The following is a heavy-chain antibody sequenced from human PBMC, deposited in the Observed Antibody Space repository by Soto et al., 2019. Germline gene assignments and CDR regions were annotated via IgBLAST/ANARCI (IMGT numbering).Heavy chain of an antibody. V-gene: IGHV3-23*01. CDR3: ATSNYGERD. J-gene: IGHJ4*02. D-gene: IGHD3-10*01. CDR1: GFTLSEYG. Sequence: ELQVLESGGGLVQPGGSLRLTCAASGFTLSEYGTSWVRQAPGKGLEWVSFVSGSGDSTYYTDSVKGRFTISRDSSKKTVCLQMNSLRAEDTAVYYCATSNYGERDWGQGTLVTVSS. CDR2: VSGSGDST.